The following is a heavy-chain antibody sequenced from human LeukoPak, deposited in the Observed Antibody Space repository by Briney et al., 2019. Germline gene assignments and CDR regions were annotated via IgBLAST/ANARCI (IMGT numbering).Heavy chain of an antibody. CDR1: GYTFTSYG. V-gene: IGHV1-69*04. D-gene: IGHD2-2*01. J-gene: IGHJ6*02. Sequence: SVKVSCKASGYTFTSYGISWVRQAPGQGLEWMGRIIPILGIANYAQKFQGRVTITADKSTSTAYMELSSLRSEDTAVYYCARGGPMLLVGNYYGMDVWGQGTTVTVSS. CDR2: IIPILGIA. CDR3: ARGGPMLLVGNYYGMDV.